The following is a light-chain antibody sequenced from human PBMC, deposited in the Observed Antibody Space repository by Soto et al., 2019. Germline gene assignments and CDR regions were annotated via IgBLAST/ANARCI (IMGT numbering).Light chain of an antibody. V-gene: IGKV1-5*03. Sequence: DIQMTQSPSTLSASVGDRVTITCRASQSISSWVAWYQQKPGKAPKLLIYKASSLESGVPSRFSGSGSGTEFTLTISSLQPDDFATYYCQQDNSYPWTFGQGTKLEIK. CDR1: QSISSW. CDR3: QQDNSYPWT. CDR2: KAS. J-gene: IGKJ1*01.